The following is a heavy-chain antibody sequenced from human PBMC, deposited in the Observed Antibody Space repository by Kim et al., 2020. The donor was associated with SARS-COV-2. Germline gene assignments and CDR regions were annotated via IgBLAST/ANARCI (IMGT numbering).Heavy chain of an antibody. CDR3: ARDIMGILYSSSIPFDY. CDR1: GFSLSTSGMC. J-gene: IGHJ4*02. CDR2: IDWDDDK. Sequence: SGPTLVNPTQTLTLTCTFSGFSLSTSGMCVSWIRQPPGKALEWLARIDWDDDKYYSTSLKTRLTISKDTSKNQVVLTMTNMDPVDTATYYCARDIMGILYSSSIPFDYWGQGTLVTVSS. V-gene: IGHV2-70*11. D-gene: IGHD6-13*01.